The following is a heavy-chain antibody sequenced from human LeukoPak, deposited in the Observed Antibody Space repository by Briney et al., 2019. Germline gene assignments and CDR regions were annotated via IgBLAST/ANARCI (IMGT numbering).Heavy chain of an antibody. D-gene: IGHD2-15*01. CDR1: GGSISSGGYS. V-gene: IGHV4-30-2*01. CDR2: IYHSGST. J-gene: IGHJ5*02. Sequence: SQTLSLTCAVSGGSISSGGYSWSWIRQPPGKGLEWIGYIYHSGSTYYNPSLKSRVTISVDRSKNQFSLKLSSVTAADTAVYYCAREKDSSFDPWGQGTLVTVSS. CDR3: AREKDSSFDP.